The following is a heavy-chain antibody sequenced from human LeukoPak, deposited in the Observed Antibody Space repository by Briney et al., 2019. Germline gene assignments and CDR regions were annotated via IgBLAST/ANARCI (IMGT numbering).Heavy chain of an antibody. CDR2: LYSGGST. CDR3: ARCRDLLPTPDFDY. V-gene: IGHV3-53*01. D-gene: IGHD2/OR15-2a*01. Sequence: PGGSLRLSCAASGFTVSSSYMSWARQAPGKGLEWVSVLYSGGSTYYADSVKGRFTISRDNSKNTLYLQMNSLRAEDTAVYYCARCRDLLPTPDFDYWGQGTLVTVSS. CDR1: GFTVSSSY. J-gene: IGHJ4*02.